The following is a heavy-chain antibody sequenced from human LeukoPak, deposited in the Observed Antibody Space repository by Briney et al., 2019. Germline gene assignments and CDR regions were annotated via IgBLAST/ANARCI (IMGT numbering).Heavy chain of an antibody. CDR2: MNPKSGNT. D-gene: IGHD3-10*01. V-gene: IGHV1-8*01. Sequence: ASVKVSCKASGYTFTSYDINWVRQATGQGLEWMGWMNPKSGNTGYEQKFQGRVTMTRNTSMSTAYMELSSLRSEDTAVYYCARGRMVRGITWWCEPWGQGTLVTVSS. J-gene: IGHJ5*02. CDR3: ARGRMVRGITWWCEP. CDR1: GYTFTSYD.